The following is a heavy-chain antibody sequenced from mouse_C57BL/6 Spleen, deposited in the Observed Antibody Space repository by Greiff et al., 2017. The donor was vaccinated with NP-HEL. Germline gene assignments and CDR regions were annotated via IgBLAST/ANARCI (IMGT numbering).Heavy chain of an antibody. CDR3: ARDLGGTPFDY. CDR2: ISYDGSN. V-gene: IGHV3-6*01. Sequence: ESGPGLVKPSQSLSLTCSVTGYSITSGYYWNWIRQFPGNKLEWMGYISYDGSNNYNPSLKNRISITRDTSKNQSFLQLNSVTTEDTATYYCARDLGGTPFDYWGQGTTLTVSS. CDR1: GYSITSGYY. D-gene: IGHD4-1*01. J-gene: IGHJ2*01.